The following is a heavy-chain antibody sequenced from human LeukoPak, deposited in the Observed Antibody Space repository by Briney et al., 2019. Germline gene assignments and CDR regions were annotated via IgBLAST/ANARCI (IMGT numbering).Heavy chain of an antibody. CDR2: IRYDGSNK. CDR3: AKGAEGRISPYYFDY. CDR1: GLTFSDYG. D-gene: IGHD2-15*01. V-gene: IGHV3-30*02. J-gene: IGHJ4*02. Sequence: GGSLRLSCAASGLTFSDYGMHRVRQAPGKGLALMALIRYDGSNKYYADSVKGRFTISRDNSKNTLYLQMNSLRAEDTAVYYCAKGAEGRISPYYFDYWGQGTLVTVSS.